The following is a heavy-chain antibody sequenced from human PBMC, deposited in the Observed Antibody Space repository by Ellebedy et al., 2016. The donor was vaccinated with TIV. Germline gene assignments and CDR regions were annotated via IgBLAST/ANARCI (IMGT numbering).Heavy chain of an antibody. V-gene: IGHV3-15*05. D-gene: IGHD2-2*01. J-gene: IGHJ4*02. Sequence: GGSLRLXXAASGFTFSNAWMSWVRQAPGKGLEWVGRIKSKTDGGTTDYAAPVKGRFTISRDNAKNTLYLQMNSLRAEDTAVYYCARGCSCRPGCSCLDYWGQGTLVTVSS. CDR3: ARGCSCRPGCSCLDY. CDR2: IKSKTDGGTT. CDR1: GFTFSNAW.